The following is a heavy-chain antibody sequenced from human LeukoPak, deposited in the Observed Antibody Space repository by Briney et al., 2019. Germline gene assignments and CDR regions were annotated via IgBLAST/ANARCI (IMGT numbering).Heavy chain of an antibody. J-gene: IGHJ3*02. CDR2: IYYSGST. V-gene: IGHV4-31*03. D-gene: IGHD6-13*01. CDR1: GGSISSGGYY. CDR3: AREPAPIAAVGHDAFDI. Sequence: PSQTLSLTCTVSGGSISSGGYYWSWIRQHPGKGLEWIGYIYYSGSTYYNPSLKSRVTISVNTSKNQFSLKLSSVTAADTAVYYCAREPAPIAAVGHDAFDIWGQGTMVTVSS.